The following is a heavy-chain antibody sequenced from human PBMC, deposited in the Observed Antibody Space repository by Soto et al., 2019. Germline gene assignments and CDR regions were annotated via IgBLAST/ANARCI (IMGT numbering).Heavy chain of an antibody. D-gene: IGHD6-19*01. CDR1: GVSLASSSYY. V-gene: IGHV4-39*01. Sequence: QLQLQESGPGLVKPSETLSFICSVSGVSLASSSYYWGWVRQSPGRGLEWIGSIYYSGTTYYNPSLKSRVTVSVDTSNNQFSLKLNSVTAADTALYYCVIPRRVMAGLFEHFQHWGQGALVTVSS. CDR2: IYYSGTT. J-gene: IGHJ1*01. CDR3: VIPRRVMAGLFEHFQH.